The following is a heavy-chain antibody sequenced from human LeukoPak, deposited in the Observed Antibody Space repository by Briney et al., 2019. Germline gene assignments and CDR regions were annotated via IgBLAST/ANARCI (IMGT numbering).Heavy chain of an antibody. V-gene: IGHV4-38-2*01. D-gene: IGHD2-15*01. CDR2: IYYSGST. CDR3: SGGKGDY. CDR1: GFTFSSYA. J-gene: IGHJ4*02. Sequence: GSLRLSCAASGFTFSSYAMSWVRQAPGKGLEWIGSIYYSGSTYYNPSLKSRVTISVDTSKNQFSLKLSSVTAADTAVYYCSGGKGDYWGQGTLVTVSS.